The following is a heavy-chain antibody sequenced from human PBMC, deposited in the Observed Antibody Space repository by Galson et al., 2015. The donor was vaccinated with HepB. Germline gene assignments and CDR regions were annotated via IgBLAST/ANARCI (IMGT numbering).Heavy chain of an antibody. J-gene: IGHJ4*02. CDR2: INPSGGST. Sequence: SVKVSCKASGYTFTSYYMHWVRQAPGQGLEWMGIINPSGGSTSYAQKFQGRVTMTRDTSTSTVYMELSSLRSEDTAVYYCARGWSYDSRGFYLPGLYWGPGTLVTVSS. D-gene: IGHD3-22*01. CDR1: GYTFTSYY. CDR3: ARGWSYDSRGFYLPGLY. V-gene: IGHV1-46*01.